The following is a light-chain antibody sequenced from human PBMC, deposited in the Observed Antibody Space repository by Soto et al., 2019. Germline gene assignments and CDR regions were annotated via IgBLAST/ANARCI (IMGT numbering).Light chain of an antibody. CDR1: QSVVSNF. V-gene: IGKV3-20*01. CDR3: HQYGTSPTS. CDR2: AAS. J-gene: IGKJ4*01. Sequence: EIVLTQSPGTLSLSPGETATLSCRASQSVVSNFLAWYQQKTGQAPRLLIYAASYRAPDIPDRFGGSGSGTDFTLTINRLEPEDFAVYYCHQYGTSPTSFGGGTKVEV.